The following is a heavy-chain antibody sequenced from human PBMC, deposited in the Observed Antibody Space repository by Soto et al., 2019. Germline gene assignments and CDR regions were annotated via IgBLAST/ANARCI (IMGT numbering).Heavy chain of an antibody. CDR3: AKGKVAYDNSGLQYFYYFPMNV. V-gene: IGHV3-23*01. J-gene: IGHJ6*02. CDR2: ISGGGGTT. Sequence: EVQLLESGGDLVQPGGSLRLSCAASEFTFSSYAMNWVRQAPGKGLEWVSVISGGGGTTYYADSVKGRFRISRDNSKNTLYLQMNSLRGEDTAVYYCAKGKVAYDNSGLQYFYYFPMNVWGQGTTVTVSS. D-gene: IGHD3-22*01. CDR1: EFTFSSYA.